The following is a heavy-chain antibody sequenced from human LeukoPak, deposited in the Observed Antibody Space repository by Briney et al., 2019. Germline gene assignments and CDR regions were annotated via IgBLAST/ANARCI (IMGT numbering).Heavy chain of an antibody. Sequence: SETLSLTCTVSGGSIISSSYYWDWIRQPPGKGLEWIGYIYYSGSTNYNPSLKSRVTISVDTSKNQFSLKLSSVTAADTAVYYCARGPTYYYDSSGYYYFFGSPSAGTQKGYFDYWGQGTLVTVSS. J-gene: IGHJ4*02. CDR2: IYYSGST. V-gene: IGHV4-61*05. D-gene: IGHD3-22*01. CDR1: GGSIISSSYY. CDR3: ARGPTYYYDSSGYYYFFGSPSAGTQKGYFDY.